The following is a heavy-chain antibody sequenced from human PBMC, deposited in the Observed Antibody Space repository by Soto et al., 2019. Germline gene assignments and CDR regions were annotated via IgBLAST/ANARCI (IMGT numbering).Heavy chain of an antibody. Sequence: SETLSLTCTVSGGSISSYYWSWIRQPPGKGLEWIGYIYYSGSTNYNPSLKSRVTISVDTSKNQFSLKLSSVTAADTAVYYCARPVRGFGGVIAHDAFDIWGQGTMVTVSS. J-gene: IGHJ3*02. V-gene: IGHV4-59*01. CDR1: GGSISSYY. CDR3: ARPVRGFGGVIAHDAFDI. CDR2: IYYSGST. D-gene: IGHD3-16*02.